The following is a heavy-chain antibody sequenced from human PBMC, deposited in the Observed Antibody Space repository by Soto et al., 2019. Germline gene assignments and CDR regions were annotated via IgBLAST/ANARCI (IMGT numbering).Heavy chain of an antibody. CDR2: ISGSGGST. J-gene: IGHJ6*02. V-gene: IGHV3-23*01. CDR1: GFTFSSYA. CDR3: AKDPTASYYYYGMDV. Sequence: GSLRLSCAASGFTFSSYAMSWVRQAPGKGLEWVSAISGSGGSTYYADSVKGRFTISRDNSKNTLYLQMNSLRAEDTAVYYCAKDPTASYYYYGMDVWGQGTTVTVSS.